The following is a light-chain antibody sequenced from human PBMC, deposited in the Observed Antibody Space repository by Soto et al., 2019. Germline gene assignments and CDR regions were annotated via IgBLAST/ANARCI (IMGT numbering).Light chain of an antibody. CDR3: FQHNSYPLT. Sequence: IQMTQSPSAMSASVGDRVTITCRASQGINNDLAWFQQKPGNVPKRLIYSASTLQGGVPSRFSGSGSGTEFTLTISSLQPEYFATYYCFQHNSYPLTFGGGTKVEI. V-gene: IGKV1-17*03. CDR2: SAS. CDR1: QGINND. J-gene: IGKJ4*01.